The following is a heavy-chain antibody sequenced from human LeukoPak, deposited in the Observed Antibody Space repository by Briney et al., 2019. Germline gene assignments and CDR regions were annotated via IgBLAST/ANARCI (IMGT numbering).Heavy chain of an antibody. J-gene: IGHJ4*02. D-gene: IGHD6-13*01. Sequence: GGSLRLSCAASGFTSSSYWMSWVRQAPGKGLEWVANIKKDGSEKYYVDSVKGRFTISRDNAKNSLYLQMNSLRAEDTAVYFCARGLYSSTTYYFDYWGQGTLVTVSS. CDR1: GFTSSSYW. V-gene: IGHV3-7*03. CDR3: ARGLYSSTTYYFDY. CDR2: IKKDGSEK.